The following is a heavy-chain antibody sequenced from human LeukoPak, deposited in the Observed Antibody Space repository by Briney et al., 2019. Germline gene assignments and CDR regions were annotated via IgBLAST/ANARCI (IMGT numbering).Heavy chain of an antibody. D-gene: IGHD3-16*02. Sequence: GGSLRLSCAASGFTFSTYWMHWVRQAPGKGLMWVSRINSDGSSTSYADSVKGRFTISRDNAKNTLYLQMSSLRDEDTALYFCARAGSYRFDYWGQGTLVTVSS. J-gene: IGHJ4*02. CDR2: INSDGSST. V-gene: IGHV3-74*01. CDR1: GFTFSTYW. CDR3: ARAGSYRFDY.